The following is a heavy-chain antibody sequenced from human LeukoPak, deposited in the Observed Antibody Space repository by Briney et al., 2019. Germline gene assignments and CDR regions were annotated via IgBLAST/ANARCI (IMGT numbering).Heavy chain of an antibody. CDR2: ISSSSSTI. J-gene: IGHJ4*02. CDR1: GFTFSSYS. CDR3: ARDGVIVVVPAAIDY. V-gene: IGHV3-48*04. Sequence: PGGSLRLSCAASGFTFSSYSMNWVRQAPGKGLEWVSYISSSSSTIYYADSVKGRFTISRDNAKNSLYLQMNSLRAEDTAVYYCARDGVIVVVPAAIDYWGQGTLVTVSS. D-gene: IGHD2-2*01.